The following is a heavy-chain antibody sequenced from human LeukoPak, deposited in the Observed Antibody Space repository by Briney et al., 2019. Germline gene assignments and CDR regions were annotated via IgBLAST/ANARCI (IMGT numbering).Heavy chain of an antibody. CDR3: AKGGSSWYEVYYFDY. V-gene: IGHV3-48*01. Sequence: GGSLRLSCAASGFTFSSYSMNWVRQAPGKGLEWVSYISSSSSTIYYADSVKGRFTISRDNSKNTLYLQMNSLRAEDTAVYYCAKGGSSWYEVYYFDYWGQGTLVTVSS. D-gene: IGHD6-13*01. CDR1: GFTFSSYS. CDR2: ISSSSSTI. J-gene: IGHJ4*02.